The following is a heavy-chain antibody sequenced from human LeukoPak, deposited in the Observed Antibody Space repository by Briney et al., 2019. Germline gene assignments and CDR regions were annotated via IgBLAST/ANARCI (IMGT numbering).Heavy chain of an antibody. CDR1: GESVSSNNAA. CDR2: THYRSKWYN. D-gene: IGHD3-10*02. Sequence: SQTLSLTCAISGESVSSNNAAWSWIRQSPSRGLEWLGRTHYRSKWYNEYAVSEKGRISISPDTSKNQFSLQLNSVTPEDTAVYYCARVGGMFAYGMDVWGQGTTVTVSS. J-gene: IGHJ6*02. V-gene: IGHV6-1*01. CDR3: ARVGGMFAYGMDV.